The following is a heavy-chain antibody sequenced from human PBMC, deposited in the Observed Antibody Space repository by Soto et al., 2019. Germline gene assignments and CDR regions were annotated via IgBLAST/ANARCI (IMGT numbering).Heavy chain of an antibody. V-gene: IGHV1-3*01. Sequence: GASVKVSCKASGYTFTKYAMHWVRQAPGQRLEWMGWINAGNGNTKYSQKFQGRVTITRDTSASTAYMELSSLRSDDTAVYYCAIRLALAGFLYSCQAPLVTVCS. CDR1: GYTFTKYA. CDR2: INAGNGNT. CDR3: AIRLALAGFLY. D-gene: IGHD6-19*01. J-gene: IGHJ4*02.